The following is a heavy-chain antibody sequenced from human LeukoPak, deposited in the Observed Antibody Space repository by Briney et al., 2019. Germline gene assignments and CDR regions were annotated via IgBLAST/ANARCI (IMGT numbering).Heavy chain of an antibody. CDR3: TKSDGCLIRI. J-gene: IGHJ3*02. V-gene: IGHV4-39*07. D-gene: IGHD3-10*01. Sequence: SETLSLTCSVSGDSITGYYWGWIRQPPGKGLEWIGNIYYTGNTYYNSSLKSRVTISLDTSKNQSSLKVISMTAADTAAYYCTKSDGCLIRICGRGTMVTVSS. CDR1: GDSITGYY. CDR2: IYYTGNT.